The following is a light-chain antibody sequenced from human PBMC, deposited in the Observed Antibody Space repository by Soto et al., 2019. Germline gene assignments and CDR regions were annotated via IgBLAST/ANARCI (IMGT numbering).Light chain of an antibody. V-gene: IGKV1-5*01. CDR1: QSISGW. Sequence: DIQMTQSPSTLSASVGDRVTITCRASQSISGWLAWYQHKPGKAPKFLIYDASTLQSGVPSRFSGSGSGTEFNLTISRLKPDDFANYYCQHYNTYPWTFGQGTKWIS. CDR2: DAS. CDR3: QHYNTYPWT. J-gene: IGKJ1*01.